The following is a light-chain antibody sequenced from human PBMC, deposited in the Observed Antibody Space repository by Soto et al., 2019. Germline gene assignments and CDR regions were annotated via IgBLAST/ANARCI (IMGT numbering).Light chain of an antibody. J-gene: IGLJ1*01. CDR1: STDFVSYNR. CDR2: EVS. Sequence: QSALTQPPSVCGSPGQSLTISCTGTSTDFVSYNRVSWYQQPPGTAPKLMIYEVSKRPSGVPDRFSGSKSGNTASLTISGLQAADEADYYCSLYTSENAYVFGTGTKVTVL. CDR3: SLYTSENAYV. V-gene: IGLV2-18*01.